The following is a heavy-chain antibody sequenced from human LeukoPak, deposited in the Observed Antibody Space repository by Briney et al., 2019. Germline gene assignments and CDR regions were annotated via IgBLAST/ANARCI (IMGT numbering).Heavy chain of an antibody. CDR1: GGTFSSYA. CDR2: IIPIFGTA. D-gene: IGHD2-2*01. CDR3: ATFCSSTSCPLHY. V-gene: IGHV1-69*13. J-gene: IGHJ4*02. Sequence: SVKVSCKASGGTFSSYAISWVRQAPGQGLEWMGGIIPIFGTANYAQKFQGRVTITADESTSTAYMELSSLRSEDTAVYYCATFCSSTSCPLHYWGQGTLVTVSS.